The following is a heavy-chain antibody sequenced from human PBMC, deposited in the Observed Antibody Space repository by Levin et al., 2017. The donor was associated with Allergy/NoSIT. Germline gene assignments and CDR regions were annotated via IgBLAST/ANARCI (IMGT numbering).Heavy chain of an antibody. Sequence: GGSLRLSCAASGFTFSDYSMCWVRQAPGRGLEWVSCITSSSGHTYYADSVKGRFTISRDNAKNSLFLQMNSLRAEDTAVYYCARGGGVRGVTPYDAFDIWGQGTMVTVSS. CDR2: ITSSSGHT. J-gene: IGHJ3*02. CDR3: ARGGGVRGVTPYDAFDI. D-gene: IGHD3-10*01. V-gene: IGHV3-21*01. CDR1: GFTFSDYS.